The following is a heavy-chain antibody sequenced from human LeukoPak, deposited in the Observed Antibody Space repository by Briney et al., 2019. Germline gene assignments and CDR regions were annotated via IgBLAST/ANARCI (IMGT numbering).Heavy chain of an antibody. CDR1: GFTFNNYA. Sequence: GGSLRLSCAASGFTFNNYAMSWVRQAPGKGLEWVSAISGSGGSTYYADSVKGRFTISRDISKNTLYLQMNSLRAEDTAVYYCAKQVGAIRPRVFDYWGQGTLVTVSS. D-gene: IGHD1-26*01. CDR2: ISGSGGST. CDR3: AKQVGAIRPRVFDY. J-gene: IGHJ4*02. V-gene: IGHV3-23*01.